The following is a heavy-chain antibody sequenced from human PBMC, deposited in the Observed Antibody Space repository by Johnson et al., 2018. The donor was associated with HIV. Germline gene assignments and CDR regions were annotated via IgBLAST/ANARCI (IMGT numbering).Heavy chain of an antibody. CDR2: IYSGGST. CDR3: ARGGHCDGDCAGAKQALDI. V-gene: IGHV3-53*01. D-gene: IGHD2-21*01. CDR1: GFTVSSNY. J-gene: IGHJ3*02. Sequence: VQLVESGGGVVQPGRSLRLSCAASGFTVSSNYMSWVRQAPGKGLEWVSVIYSGGSTYYADSVEGRFTISRDNSKNTVLLQLNSLRVEDTAVYYCARGGHCDGDCAGAKQALDIWGQGTMVTVSS.